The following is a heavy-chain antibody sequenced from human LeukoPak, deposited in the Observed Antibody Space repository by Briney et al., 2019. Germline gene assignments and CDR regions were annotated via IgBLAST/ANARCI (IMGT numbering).Heavy chain of an antibody. CDR3: ARRAYSSSGYYYYMDV. J-gene: IGHJ6*03. Sequence: ASVKVSCKASGYTFTSYGISWVRQAPGQGLEWMGRISAYNGNTNCAQKLQGRVTMTTDTSTSTAYMELRSLRSDDTAVYYCARRAYSSSGYYYYMDVWGKGTTVTVSS. D-gene: IGHD6-13*01. CDR1: GYTFTSYG. V-gene: IGHV1-18*01. CDR2: ISAYNGNT.